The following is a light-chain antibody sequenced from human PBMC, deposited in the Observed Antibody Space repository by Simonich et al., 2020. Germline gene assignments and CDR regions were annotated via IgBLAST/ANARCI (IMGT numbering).Light chain of an antibody. J-gene: IGKJ3*01. V-gene: IGKV1-9*01. CDR1: QGIRSS. CDR3: QQLNSYPF. CDR2: AAS. Sequence: DIQLTQSPSFLSASVGDRVTITGRASQGIRSSLAWYQQKPGKAPKLLIYAASTLQSGVPSRFSGSGSGTEFTLTISSLQPEDFATYYCQQLNSYPFFGPGTKVDIK.